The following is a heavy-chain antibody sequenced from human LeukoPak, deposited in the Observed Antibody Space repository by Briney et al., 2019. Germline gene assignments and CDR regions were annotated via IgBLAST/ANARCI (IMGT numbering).Heavy chain of an antibody. V-gene: IGHV4-4*07. CDR3: ARVRSSSMSPYYYMDV. CDR2: IYTSGST. D-gene: IGHD6-13*01. Sequence: PSETLSLTCTVSGGSISSYYWSWIRQPAGKGLEWIGRIYTSGSTNYNPSLKSRVTMSVDTSKNQFSLKLSSVTAADTAVYYYARVRSSSMSPYYYMDVWGKGTTVTVSS. CDR1: GGSISSYY. J-gene: IGHJ6*03.